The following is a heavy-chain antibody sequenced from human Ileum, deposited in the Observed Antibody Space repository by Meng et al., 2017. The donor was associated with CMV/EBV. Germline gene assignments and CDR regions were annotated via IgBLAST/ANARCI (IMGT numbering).Heavy chain of an antibody. CDR3: ARDWGPRYCSSTSCFGFDP. V-gene: IGHV1-2*02. CDR1: GYTFTYPY. Sequence: QMQFVHTGAEVKTTGSSVKISCKASGYTFTYPYLHSVRQAPGQGLEWMGWINPNSGGTNYAQKFQGRVTMTRDTSISTAYMELSRLRSDDTAVYYCARDWGPRYCSSTSCFGFDPWGQGTLVTVSS. D-gene: IGHD2-2*01. CDR2: INPNSGGT. J-gene: IGHJ5*02.